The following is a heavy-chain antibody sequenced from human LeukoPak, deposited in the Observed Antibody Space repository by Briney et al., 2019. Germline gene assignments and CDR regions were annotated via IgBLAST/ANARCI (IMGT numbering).Heavy chain of an antibody. V-gene: IGHV1-18*01. CDR2: ISAYNGNT. D-gene: IGHD3-10*01. CDR1: GYTFTSYG. CDR3: ARDPYGSGSYSMDY. J-gene: IGHJ4*02. Sequence: ASVKVSCKASGYTFTSYGISWVRQAPGQGREWMGWISAYNGNTNYAQKLQGRVTMTTDTSTSTAYMELRSLRSDDTAVYYCARDPYGSGSYSMDYWGQGTLVTVSS.